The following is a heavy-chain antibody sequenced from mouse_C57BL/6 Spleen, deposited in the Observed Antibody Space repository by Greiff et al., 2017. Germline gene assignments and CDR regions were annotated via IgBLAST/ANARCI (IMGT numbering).Heavy chain of an antibody. D-gene: IGHD1-1*02. J-gene: IGHJ4*01. CDR2: IDPSDSET. Sequence: QVQLQHPGAELVRPGSSVKLSCKASGYTFTSYWMHWVKQRPIQGLEWIGNIDPSDSETHYNQKFKDKATLTVDKSSSTAYMQLSSLTSEDSAVYYCARWDGRAMDYWGQGTSVTVSS. CDR3: ARWDGRAMDY. V-gene: IGHV1-52*01. CDR1: GYTFTSYW.